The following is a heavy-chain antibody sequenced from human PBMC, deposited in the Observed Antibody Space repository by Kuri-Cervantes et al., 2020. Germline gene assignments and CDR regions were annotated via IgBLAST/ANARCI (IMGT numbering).Heavy chain of an antibody. CDR3: ARHAYYYDSSGYYIFDY. CDR1: GYSFTSYW. Sequence: GGSLRLSCKGSGYSFTSYWIGWVRQMPGKGLEWMGIIYPGDSDTRYSPSFQGQVTISADKSISTAYLQWSSLKASGTAMYYCARHAYYYDSSGYYIFDYWGQGTLVTVSS. CDR2: IYPGDSDT. V-gene: IGHV5-51*01. D-gene: IGHD3-22*01. J-gene: IGHJ4*02.